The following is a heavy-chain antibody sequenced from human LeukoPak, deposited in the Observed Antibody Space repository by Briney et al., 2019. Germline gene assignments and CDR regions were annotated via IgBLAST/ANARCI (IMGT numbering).Heavy chain of an antibody. CDR1: GGSIGSGGYS. CDR3: ARGRNRLRFLEWFPNWFDP. Sequence: SQTLSLTCTVSGGSIGSGGYSWSWIRQPPGKGLEWIGYIYHSGSTYYNPSLKSRVTISVDRSKNQFSLKLSSVTAADTAVYYCARGRNRLRFLEWFPNWFDPWGQGTLVTVSS. V-gene: IGHV4-30-2*01. J-gene: IGHJ5*02. D-gene: IGHD3-3*01. CDR2: IYHSGST.